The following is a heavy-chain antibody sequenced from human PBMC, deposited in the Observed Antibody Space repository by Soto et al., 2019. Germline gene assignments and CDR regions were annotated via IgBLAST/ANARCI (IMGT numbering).Heavy chain of an antibody. Sequence: QVQLQESGPGLVKPSQTLSLTCTISGGSISSGDYYWSWIRHPPGKGLEWVVSIDYSGRTNYNPALKSRLHISLHTSTNHFSLKLSSVTAAATAVYYCARMGLHLGELSRNWFDPWGQGTLVTVSS. J-gene: IGHJ5*02. V-gene: IGHV4-31*03. D-gene: IGHD3-16*02. CDR3: ARMGLHLGELSRNWFDP. CDR2: IDYSGRT. CDR1: GGSISSGDYY.